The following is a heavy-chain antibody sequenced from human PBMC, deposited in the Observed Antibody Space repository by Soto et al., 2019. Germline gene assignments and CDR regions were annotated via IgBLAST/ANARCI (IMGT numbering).Heavy chain of an antibody. CDR1: GFSFSSDS. D-gene: IGHD1-7*01. J-gene: IGHJ4*02. Sequence: EVQLVESGGGLVKPGGYLRLYCAASGFSFSSDSMGWVRQAPGKGLEWVSSISSSGSFKNYADSVKGRFTISRDNAKNSLYLQMSGLKDEDTAVYYCARDPPTGTTLDWADSWGQGTLVTVSS. CDR2: ISSSGSFK. CDR3: ARDPPTGTTLDWADS. V-gene: IGHV3-21*01.